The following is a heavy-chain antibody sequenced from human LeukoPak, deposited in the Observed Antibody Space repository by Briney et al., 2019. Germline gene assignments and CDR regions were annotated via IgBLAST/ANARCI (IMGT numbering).Heavy chain of an antibody. CDR1: GYTFTSYD. CDR3: ARGTPERGSENYFMGYYYMDV. Sequence: GASVKVSCKASGYTFTSYDINWVRQATGQGLEWMGWMNPNSGNTGYAQKFQGRVTMTTDTSITTAYMELSSLRSDDTAVYYCARGTPERGSENYFMGYYYMDVWGKGTTVTISS. J-gene: IGHJ6*03. V-gene: IGHV1-8*01. D-gene: IGHD3-10*01. CDR2: MNPNSGNT.